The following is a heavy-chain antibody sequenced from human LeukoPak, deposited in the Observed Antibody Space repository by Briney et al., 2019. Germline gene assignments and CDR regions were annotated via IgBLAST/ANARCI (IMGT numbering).Heavy chain of an antibody. D-gene: IGHD6-13*01. CDR3: ARDRGASSSSWYGLGWFDP. CDR1: GGTFSSYA. Sequence: SVTVSCEASGGTFSSYAISWVRQAPGQGLEWMGRIIPILGIANYAQKFQGRVTITADKSTSTAYMELSSLRSEDTAVYYCARDRGASSSSWYGLGWFDPWGQGTLVTVSS. V-gene: IGHV1-69*04. CDR2: IIPILGIA. J-gene: IGHJ5*02.